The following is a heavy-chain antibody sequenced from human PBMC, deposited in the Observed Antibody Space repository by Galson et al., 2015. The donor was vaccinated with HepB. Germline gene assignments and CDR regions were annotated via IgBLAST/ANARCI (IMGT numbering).Heavy chain of an antibody. CDR2: FYYNGDT. V-gene: IGHV4-59*01. CDR3: ARDTSGGGPFDY. D-gene: IGHD3-16*01. J-gene: IGHJ4*02. Sequence: ETLSLTCSVSGGPITAYYWTWIRQSPGKGLEWIGHFYYNGDTKFNPSLQSRVTMSVDTSKNQFSLRFTSVTSADTAIYYCARDTSGGGPFDYWGQGTLVTVSS. CDR1: GGPITAYY.